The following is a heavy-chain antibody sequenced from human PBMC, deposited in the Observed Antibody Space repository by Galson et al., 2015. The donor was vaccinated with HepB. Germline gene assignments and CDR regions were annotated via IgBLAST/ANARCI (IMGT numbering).Heavy chain of an antibody. CDR1: GGSISSYY. CDR2: IYYSGST. V-gene: IGHV4-59*01. CDR3: ARGDVEMATGDWFDP. J-gene: IGHJ5*02. Sequence: ETLSLTCTVSGGSISSYYWSWIRQPPGKGLEWIGYIYYSGSTNYNPSLKSRVTISVDTSKNQFSLKLSSVTAADTAVYYCARGDVEMATGDWFDPWGQGTLVTVSS. D-gene: IGHD5-24*01.